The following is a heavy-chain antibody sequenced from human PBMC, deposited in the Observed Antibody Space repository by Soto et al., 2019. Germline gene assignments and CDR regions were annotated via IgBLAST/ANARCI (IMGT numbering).Heavy chain of an antibody. CDR3: ARGRYGSGSSYYYYYGMDV. CDR1: GGSISSSSYY. D-gene: IGHD3-10*01. Sequence: SETLSLTCTVSGGSISSSSYYWGWIRQPPGKGLEWIGSIFYSGTTYYNPSLKSRVTISVDRSKNQFSLKLSSVTAADTAVYYCARGRYGSGSSYYYYYGMDVWGQGTTVTVSS. V-gene: IGHV4-39*07. CDR2: IFYSGTT. J-gene: IGHJ6*02.